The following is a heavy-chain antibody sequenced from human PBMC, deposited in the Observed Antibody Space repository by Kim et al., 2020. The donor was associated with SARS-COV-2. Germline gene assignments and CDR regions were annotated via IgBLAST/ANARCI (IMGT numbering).Heavy chain of an antibody. D-gene: IGHD6-13*01. CDR3: ARAPHIAAAGFDY. Sequence: SETLSLTCTVSGGSISSGGYYWSWIRQHPGKGLEWIGYIYYSGSTYYNPSLKSRVTISVDTSKNQFSLKLSSVTAADTAVYYCARAPHIAAAGFDYWGQGTLVTVSS. CDR1: GGSISSGGYY. CDR2: IYYSGST. J-gene: IGHJ4*02. V-gene: IGHV4-31*03.